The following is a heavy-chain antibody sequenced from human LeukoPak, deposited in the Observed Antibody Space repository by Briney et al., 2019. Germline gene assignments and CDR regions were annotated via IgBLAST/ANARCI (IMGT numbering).Heavy chain of an antibody. CDR1: GYTFTGYY. CDR3: ARGRVGVRVPAAMSGLDY. CDR2: INPNSGCT. D-gene: IGHD2-2*01. Sequence: ASVKVSCKASGYTFTGYYRHWVRQAPAQGLEWMGWINPNSGCTNYAQKFQGRVTMTRDTSISIAYMELSRLRSDDTAVYYCARGRVGVRVPAAMSGLDYWGQGTLVTVSS. V-gene: IGHV1-2*02. J-gene: IGHJ4*02.